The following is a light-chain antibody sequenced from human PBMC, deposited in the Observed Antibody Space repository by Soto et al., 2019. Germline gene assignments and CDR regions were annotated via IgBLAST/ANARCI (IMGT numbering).Light chain of an antibody. CDR1: ESVTSY. CDR2: AAS. Sequence: DIQMTQSPSSLSASVGDRITITCRASESVTSYLNWYQHRPGKAPKLLIYAASTLQSGVPSRFSGSGSGTDFTLAISSLQPEDFATYYCQQSYSTPLTFGGGTKVEI. V-gene: IGKV1-39*01. CDR3: QQSYSTPLT. J-gene: IGKJ4*01.